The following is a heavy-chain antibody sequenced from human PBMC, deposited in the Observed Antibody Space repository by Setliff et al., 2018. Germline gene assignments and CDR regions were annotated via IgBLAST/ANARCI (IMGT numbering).Heavy chain of an antibody. CDR1: GVSMSRISYY. J-gene: IGHJ5*02. V-gene: IGHV4-39*01. D-gene: IGHD2-2*01. CDR2: IYDSGTT. CDR3: ATCRYQVPYNH. Sequence: SETLSLTCTVPGVSMSRISYYWGWIRQPPGKGLEWIGTIYDSGTTYYNPSLKSRVTISVDTSKNQFSLKLNSVTAADTGVYYCATCRYQVPYNHWGQGTLVTVSS.